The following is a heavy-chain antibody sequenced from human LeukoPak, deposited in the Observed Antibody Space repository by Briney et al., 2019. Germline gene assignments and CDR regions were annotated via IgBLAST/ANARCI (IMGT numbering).Heavy chain of an antibody. CDR1: GFTFSSYG. CDR2: IRYDGSNK. Sequence: GGSLRLSCAASGFTFSSYGVHWVRQAPGKGLEWVAFIRYDGSNKYYADSVKGRFTISRDNSKNTLYLQMNSLRAEDTAVYYCAMLAYYDFWSGYDPPPDVWGKGTTVTVSS. J-gene: IGHJ6*04. D-gene: IGHD3-3*01. CDR3: AMLAYYDFWSGYDPPPDV. V-gene: IGHV3-30*02.